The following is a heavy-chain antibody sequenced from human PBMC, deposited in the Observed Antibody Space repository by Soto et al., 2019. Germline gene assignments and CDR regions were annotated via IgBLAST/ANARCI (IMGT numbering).Heavy chain of an antibody. J-gene: IGHJ5*02. CDR1: GGSMYGGTSY. CDR3: AKCADNWFDP. V-gene: IGHV4-39*01. Sequence: PSETLSLTCTVSGGSMYGGTSYWGWIRQPPGKGLEWIGVVYYSGTTYCNTSLESRVTISIDTSKDQFSLTLSSVTAADTAVYYCAKCADNWFDPWGPGTLVTVSS. CDR2: VYYSGTT.